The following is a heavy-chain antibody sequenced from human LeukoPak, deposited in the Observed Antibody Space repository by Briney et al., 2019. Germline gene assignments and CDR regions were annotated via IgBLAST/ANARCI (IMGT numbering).Heavy chain of an antibody. Sequence: GGSLRLSCAASGFTFSDHYMDWVRQAPGKGLEWVGRTRNKANSYTTEYAASVKGRLTISRDDSKNSLYLQMNSLKTEDTAVYYCAREVGATFYYYYGMDVWGQGTTVTVSS. CDR2: TRNKANSYTT. CDR1: GFTFSDHY. V-gene: IGHV3-72*01. CDR3: AREVGATFYYYYGMDV. J-gene: IGHJ6*02. D-gene: IGHD1-26*01.